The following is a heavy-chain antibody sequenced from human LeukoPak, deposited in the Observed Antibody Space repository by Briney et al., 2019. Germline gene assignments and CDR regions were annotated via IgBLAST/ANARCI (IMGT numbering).Heavy chain of an antibody. D-gene: IGHD3-22*01. CDR3: AKDLSSAITSALVLDV. Sequence: GGSLRLSCKGSGFTFDDYAMHWVRHTPGKGLEWVSGITWNRDNIGYGDSVKGRFTISRDNVKNVLYLQMNSLRPEDTALYYCAKDLSSAITSALVLDVWGQGTTVIVS. CDR1: GFTFDDYA. V-gene: IGHV3-9*01. CDR2: ITWNRDNI. J-gene: IGHJ6*02.